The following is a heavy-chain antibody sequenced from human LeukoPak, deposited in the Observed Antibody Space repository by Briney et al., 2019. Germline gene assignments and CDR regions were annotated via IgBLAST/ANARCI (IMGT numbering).Heavy chain of an antibody. Sequence: GESLKISCKGSGYSFTSYWIGWVRQMPGKGLEWMGIIYPGDSDTRYSPFFQGQVTISADKSISTAYLQWSSLKASDTAMYYCARNGERASDYDFWSGYYTAYGMDVWGQGTTVTVSS. CDR1: GYSFTSYW. J-gene: IGHJ6*02. D-gene: IGHD3-3*01. CDR2: IYPGDSDT. CDR3: ARNGERASDYDFWSGYYTAYGMDV. V-gene: IGHV5-51*01.